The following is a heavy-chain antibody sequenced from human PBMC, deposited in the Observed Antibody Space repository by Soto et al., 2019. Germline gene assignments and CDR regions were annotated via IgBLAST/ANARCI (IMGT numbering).Heavy chain of an antibody. CDR1: GFSFSISA. CDR3: ARGGGSLNY. D-gene: IGHD2-15*01. CDR2: INSGSISV. J-gene: IGHJ4*02. Sequence: DVQLVESGGGLVKPGGSLRLSCEVSGFSFSISAMNWVRQAPGKGLEWVSSINSGSISVRYADSVKGRFTISRDNANNSLSLHMNSLRVEDTAVYYCARGGGSLNYWGQGTLVTVSS. V-gene: IGHV3-21*02.